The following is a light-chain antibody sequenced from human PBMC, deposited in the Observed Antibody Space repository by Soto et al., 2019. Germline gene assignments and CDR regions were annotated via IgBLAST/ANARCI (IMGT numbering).Light chain of an antibody. CDR1: QGISSW. CDR2: GAS. J-gene: IGKJ4*01. V-gene: IGKV1-12*01. Sequence: DIQMTQSPSSVSASVGDRVTITCRASQGISSWLDWYQQKPGKAPNLLIYGASSLQSGVPSRFSGSASGTDFTLTITSLQPEDFATYYCQQADSLPLTFGGGTKVEIK. CDR3: QQADSLPLT.